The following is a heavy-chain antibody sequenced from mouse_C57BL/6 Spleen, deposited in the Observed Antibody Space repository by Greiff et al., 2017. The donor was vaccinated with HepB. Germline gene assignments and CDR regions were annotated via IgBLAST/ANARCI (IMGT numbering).Heavy chain of an antibody. CDR1: GYTFTSYW. V-gene: IGHV1-69*01. CDR2: IDPSDSYT. D-gene: IGHD1-1*01. Sequence: VQLQQPGAELVMPGASVKLSCKASGYTFTSYWMHWVKQRPGQGLEWIGEIDPSDSYTNYNQKFKGKSTLTVDKSSSTAYMQLSSLTSEDSAVYYCARYTTVVATYWYFDVWGTGTTVTVSS. J-gene: IGHJ1*03. CDR3: ARYTTVVATYWYFDV.